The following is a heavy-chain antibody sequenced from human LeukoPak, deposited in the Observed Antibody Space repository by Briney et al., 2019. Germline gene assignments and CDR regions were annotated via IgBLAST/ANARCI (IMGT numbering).Heavy chain of an antibody. J-gene: IGHJ4*02. Sequence: PGGSLRLSCAASGFTVSSNYMSWVRQAPGKGLEWVSVIYSGGSTYYADSVKGRFTISRDNSKNTLYLQMNSLRAEDTAVYYFARDLGYSGSYYADYWGQGTLVTVSS. CDR2: IYSGGST. CDR3: ARDLGYSGSYYADY. V-gene: IGHV3-66*01. D-gene: IGHD1-26*01. CDR1: GFTVSSNY.